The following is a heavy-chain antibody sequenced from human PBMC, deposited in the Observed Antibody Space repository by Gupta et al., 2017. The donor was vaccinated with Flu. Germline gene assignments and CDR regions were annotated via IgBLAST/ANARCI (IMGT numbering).Heavy chain of an antibody. CDR3: ASLCTNGVCLSDY. V-gene: IGHV4-39*01. CDR1: GGSISSSSYY. CDR2: IYYSGST. Sequence: QLQLQESGPGLVKPSETLSLTCTVSGGSISSSSYYWGWIRQPPGKGLEWIGSIYYSGSTYYNPSLKSRVTISVDTSKNQFSLKLSSVTAADTAVYYCASLCTNGVCLSDYWGQGTLVTVSS. D-gene: IGHD2-8*01. J-gene: IGHJ4*02.